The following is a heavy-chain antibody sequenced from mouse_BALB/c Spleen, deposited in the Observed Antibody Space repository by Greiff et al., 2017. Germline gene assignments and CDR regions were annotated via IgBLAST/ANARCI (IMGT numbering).Heavy chain of an antibody. CDR2: ISSGGST. J-gene: IGHJ4*01. Sequence: EVQVVESGGGLVKPGGSLKLSCAASGFTFSSYAMSWVRQTPEKRLEWVASISSGGSTDYPDSVKGRFTISRDNARNILYLQMSSLRSEDTAMYYCAGLDGKRAMDYWGQGTSVTVSS. CDR3: AGLDGKRAMDY. V-gene: IGHV5-6-5*01. CDR1: GFTFSSYA. D-gene: IGHD2-3*01.